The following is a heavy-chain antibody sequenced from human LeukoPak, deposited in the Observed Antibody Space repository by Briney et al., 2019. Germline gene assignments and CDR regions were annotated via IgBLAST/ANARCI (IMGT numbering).Heavy chain of an antibody. CDR3: ARSRGTTLVTRFDY. CDR2: INTSGST. D-gene: IGHD5-18*01. Sequence: SETLSLTCTVSGGSISSYYWSWIRQPDGQGMEWIGRINTSGSTDYNPSLKSRVTMSVDTAKNQFSLNLSSLTAADTAVYYCARSRGTTLVTRFDYWGQGTLVTVSS. J-gene: IGHJ4*02. CDR1: GGSISSYY. V-gene: IGHV4-4*07.